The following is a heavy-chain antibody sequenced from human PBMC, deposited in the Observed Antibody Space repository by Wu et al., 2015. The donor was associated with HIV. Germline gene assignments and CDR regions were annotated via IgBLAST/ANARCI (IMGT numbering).Heavy chain of an antibody. CDR3: AREAYCSSTAAIRYFXY. CDR1: GYIFTSHG. Sequence: QVQLVQSGAEVKKPGASVKVSCKASGYIFTSHGISWVRQAPGQGLEWMGWISVYSGNPSYAQKLQGRVTMTTDTSTNTAYMDLRSLRSDDTAVYYCAREAYCSSTAAIRYFXYVGPTGTLVHRLL. J-gene: IGHJ4*01. CDR2: ISVYSGNP. V-gene: IGHV1-18*01. D-gene: IGHD2-2*01.